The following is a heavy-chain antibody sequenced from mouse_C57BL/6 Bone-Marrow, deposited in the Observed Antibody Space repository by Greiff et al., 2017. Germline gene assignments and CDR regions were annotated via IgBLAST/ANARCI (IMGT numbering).Heavy chain of an antibody. J-gene: IGHJ1*03. CDR2: IDPENGDT. Sequence: EVKLQESGAELVRPGASVKLSCTASGFNIKDDYMHWVKQRPEQGLEWIGWIDPENGDTEYASKIQGKATITADTSSNTAYLQRSSLTSEDTVVYCCTTRNYYSGSFAVWGTGTTVTVSA. CDR1: GFNIKDDY. CDR3: TTRNYYSGSFAV. D-gene: IGHD1-1*01. V-gene: IGHV14-4*01.